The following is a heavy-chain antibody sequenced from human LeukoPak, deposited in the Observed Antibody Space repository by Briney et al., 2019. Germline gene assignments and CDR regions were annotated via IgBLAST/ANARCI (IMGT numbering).Heavy chain of an antibody. CDR3: ASGSQVALFDY. CDR1: GFTFDDYA. J-gene: IGHJ4*02. V-gene: IGHV3-21*01. D-gene: IGHD2-15*01. CDR2: ISSSSSYI. Sequence: GGSLRLSCAASGFTFDDYAMHWVRQAPGKGLEWVSSISSSSSYIYYADSVKGRFTISRDNAKNSLYLQMNSLRAEDTAVYYCASGSQVALFDYWGQGTLVTVSS.